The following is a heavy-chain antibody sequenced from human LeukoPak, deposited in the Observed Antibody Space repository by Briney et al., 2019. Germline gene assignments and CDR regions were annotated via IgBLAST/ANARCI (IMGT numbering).Heavy chain of an antibody. V-gene: IGHV4-59*08. CDR1: GGSISSYY. CDR2: IYYSGST. D-gene: IGHD3-10*01. CDR3: ARYGSGSYSDDHFQH. J-gene: IGHJ1*01. Sequence: PSETLSLTCTVSGGSISSYYWSWIRQPPGKGLEWIGFIYYSGSTKYNPSLKSRVTISVDTSKNQFSLKLTSVTAADTAVYYCARYGSGSYSDDHFQHWGQGTLVTVSS.